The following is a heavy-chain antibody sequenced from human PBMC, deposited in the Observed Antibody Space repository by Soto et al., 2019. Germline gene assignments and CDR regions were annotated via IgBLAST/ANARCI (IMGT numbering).Heavy chain of an antibody. Sequence: HVQLVQSGAEVKKPGSSVKVSRKASGGTFSSYAISWVRQAPGQGLEWMGGIIPIFGTANYAQKFQGRVTITADESTSTAYMELSSLRSEDTAVYYCAREGGSGNYRYYAMDVWGQGTTVTVSS. D-gene: IGHD3-10*01. CDR2: IIPIFGTA. V-gene: IGHV1-69*12. CDR3: AREGGSGNYRYYAMDV. J-gene: IGHJ6*02. CDR1: GGTFSSYA.